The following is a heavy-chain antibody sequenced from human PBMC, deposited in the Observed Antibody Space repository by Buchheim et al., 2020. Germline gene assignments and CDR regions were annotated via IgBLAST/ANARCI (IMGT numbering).Heavy chain of an antibody. J-gene: IGHJ4*02. CDR2: IYTSGST. Sequence: QVQLQESGPGLVKPSQTLSLTCTVSGGSISSGSYYWSWIRQPAGKGLEWIGRIYTSGSTNYNPSLKSRVTISVDTSKNQFSLKLSSVTAADTAVYYCARGPTNQLGFGFDYWGQGTL. V-gene: IGHV4-61*02. D-gene: IGHD3-3*01. CDR3: ARGPTNQLGFGFDY. CDR1: GGSISSGSYY.